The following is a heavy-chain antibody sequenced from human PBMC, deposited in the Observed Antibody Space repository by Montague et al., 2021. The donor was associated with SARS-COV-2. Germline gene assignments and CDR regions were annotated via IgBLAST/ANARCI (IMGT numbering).Heavy chain of an antibody. Sequence: SETLSLTCDVSGGAMSSGQWWSWVRQPPGKGLEWIGEIYQTGYTNYNPSLRSRVTISVDKYRNQFSLKMTSMTAADTAVYYCATNYGSATFSGCFDPWGQGTLVTVSS. CDR2: IYQTGYT. J-gene: IGHJ5*02. V-gene: IGHV4-4*02. D-gene: IGHD3-10*01. CDR3: ATNYGSATFSGCFDP. CDR1: GGAMSSGQW.